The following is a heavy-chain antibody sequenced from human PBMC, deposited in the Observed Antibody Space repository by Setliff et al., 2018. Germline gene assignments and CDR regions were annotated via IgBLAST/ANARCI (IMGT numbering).Heavy chain of an antibody. V-gene: IGHV1-18*01. CDR1: GYILSSYG. D-gene: IGHD2-15*01. J-gene: IGHJ3*02. CDR3: AISSLSICSGGSCHNAFDI. Sequence: ASVKVSCKGSGYILSSYGISWVRQAPGQGLEWMGWISPYNGVTNYAQRFQGRVTMTTDTSTSAAYMELRSLRSDDTAVYYCAISSLSICSGGSCHNAFDIWGQGTMVTVSS. CDR2: ISPYNGVT.